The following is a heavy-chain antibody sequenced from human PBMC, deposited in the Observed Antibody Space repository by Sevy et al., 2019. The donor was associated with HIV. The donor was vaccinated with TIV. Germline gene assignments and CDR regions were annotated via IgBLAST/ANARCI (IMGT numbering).Heavy chain of an antibody. J-gene: IGHJ4*02. CDR3: AKDVGPTVVAPWFYFDY. Sequence: GSLRLPCAASGFTFSSYAMSWVRPAPGKGLEWVSAISGSGGSTYYADSVKGRFTISRDNSKNTLYLQMNSLRAEDTAVYYCAKDVGPTVVAPWFYFDYWGQGTLVTVSS. CDR2: ISGSGGST. D-gene: IGHD2-15*01. V-gene: IGHV3-23*01. CDR1: GFTFSSYA.